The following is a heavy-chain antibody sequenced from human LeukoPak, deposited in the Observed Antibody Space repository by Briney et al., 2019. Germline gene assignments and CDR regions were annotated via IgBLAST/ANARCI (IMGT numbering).Heavy chain of an antibody. J-gene: IGHJ4*02. CDR3: TKDYGLDY. CDR1: GFTFSNAW. D-gene: IGHD4-17*01. Sequence: GGSLRLSCAASGFTFSNAWMTWVRQAPGKGLEWVGRIKSITAGETTDYAAPVKGRFTISRDDSKNTLYLQMNSLKSEDTAVYYCTKDYGLDYWGQGTLVTVSS. V-gene: IGHV3-15*01. CDR2: IKSITAGETT.